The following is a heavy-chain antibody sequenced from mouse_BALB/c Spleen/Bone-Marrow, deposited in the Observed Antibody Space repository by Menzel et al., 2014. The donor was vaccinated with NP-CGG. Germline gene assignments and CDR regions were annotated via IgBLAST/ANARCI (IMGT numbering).Heavy chain of an antibody. CDR2: ISNGGGSI. CDR3: ASHYYDSSPFAY. J-gene: IGHJ3*01. CDR1: GFTFXSYT. D-gene: IGHD1-1*01. Sequence: EVKLVESGGGLVQPGGSLKLSCAASGFTFXSYTMSWVRQTPEKRLVWVAYISNGGGSIYYPDTVKGRFTISRDNDKNTLYLQMSSLKSEDTAMYYCASHYYDSSPFAYWGQGTLVTV. V-gene: IGHV5-12-2*01.